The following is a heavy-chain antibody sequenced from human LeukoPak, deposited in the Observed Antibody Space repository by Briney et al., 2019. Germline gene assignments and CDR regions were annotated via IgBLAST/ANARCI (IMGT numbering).Heavy chain of an antibody. CDR2: INPNSGGT. CDR1: GYTFTGYY. J-gene: IGHJ4*02. D-gene: IGHD1-26*01. CDR3: ARETGSGAYYLDY. Sequence: ASVKVSCKASGYTFTGYYMHWVRQAPGQGLEWMGWINPNSGGTNYAQKFQGRVTMTRDTSISTAYMELSRLRSGDTAVYYCARETGSGAYYLDYWGQGTLVTVSS. V-gene: IGHV1-2*02.